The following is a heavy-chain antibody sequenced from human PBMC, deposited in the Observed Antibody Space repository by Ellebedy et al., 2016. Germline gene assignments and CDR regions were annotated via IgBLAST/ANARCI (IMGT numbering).Heavy chain of an antibody. V-gene: IGHV3-7*03. CDR2: IKPDESER. J-gene: IGHJ6*03. CDR1: GFTFTNWW. Sequence: GESLKISXAASGFTFTNWWMSWVRQAPGKGLEWVANIKPDESERYYLDSVRGRFTISRDNAKNSLYLQMNSLRAEDTAVYYCAREAAAGPLPSHYYYYMDVWGKGTTVTVSS. CDR3: AREAAAGPLPSHYYYYMDV. D-gene: IGHD6-13*01.